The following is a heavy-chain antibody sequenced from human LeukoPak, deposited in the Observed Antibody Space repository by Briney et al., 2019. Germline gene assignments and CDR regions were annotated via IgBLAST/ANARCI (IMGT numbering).Heavy chain of an antibody. V-gene: IGHV1-2*06. CDR2: INPNSGST. CDR3: ARDYVKVRSSGWYSSGY. CDR1: GYTFTGYY. Sequence: ASVKVSCKASGYTFTGYYMHWVRQAPGQGLEWMGRINPNSGSTNYAQKFQGRVTMTRDTSISTAYMELSRLRSDDTAVYYCARDYVKVRSSGWYSSGYWGQGTLVTVSS. D-gene: IGHD6-19*01. J-gene: IGHJ4*02.